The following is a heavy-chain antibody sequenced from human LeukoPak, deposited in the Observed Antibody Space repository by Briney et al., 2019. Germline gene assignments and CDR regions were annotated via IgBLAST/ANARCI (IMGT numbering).Heavy chain of an antibody. Sequence: PGGSLRLSCAASGFTFDDYTMYWVRQAPGKGLEWVSLINWDGGSTYYADSVKGRFTISRDNSKNSLYLQMNSLRTEDTALYYCVKDLGITVTTGPGFDYWGQGTLVTVSS. CDR1: GFTFDDYT. J-gene: IGHJ4*02. D-gene: IGHD4-17*01. CDR2: INWDGGST. V-gene: IGHV3-43*01. CDR3: VKDLGITVTTGPGFDY.